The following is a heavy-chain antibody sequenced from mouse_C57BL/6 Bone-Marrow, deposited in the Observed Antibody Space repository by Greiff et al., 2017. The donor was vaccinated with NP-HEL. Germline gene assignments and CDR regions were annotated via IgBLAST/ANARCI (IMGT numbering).Heavy chain of an antibody. J-gene: IGHJ3*01. CDR1: GYTFTSYW. V-gene: IGHV1-69*01. CDR3: ANSWFAY. CDR2: IDPSDSYT. Sequence: QVQLQQPGAELVMPGASVKLSCKASGYTFTSYWMHWVKQRPGQGLEWIGEIDPSDSYTNYNQKFKGKSTLTVDKSSSTAYMQLSSLTSEDSVVYYCANSWFAYWGQGTLVTVSA.